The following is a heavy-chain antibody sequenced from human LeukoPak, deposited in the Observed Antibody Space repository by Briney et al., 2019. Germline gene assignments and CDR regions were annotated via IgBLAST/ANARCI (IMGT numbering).Heavy chain of an antibody. V-gene: IGHV3-74*01. D-gene: IGHD2-2*01. J-gene: IGHJ4*02. CDR3: VSFYETY. CDR1: YW. Sequence: YWXHWVRQAPGKGLVWVSHINSDGSWTSYADSVKGRFTISKDNAKNTVYLQMNNLRAEDTAVYYCVSFYETYWGRGTLVTVSS. CDR2: INSDGSWT.